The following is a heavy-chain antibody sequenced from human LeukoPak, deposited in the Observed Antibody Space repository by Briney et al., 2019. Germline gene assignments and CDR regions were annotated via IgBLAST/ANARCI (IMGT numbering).Heavy chain of an antibody. V-gene: IGHV3-23*01. Sequence: PGGSLRLSCAASQFTFTTYAMSWVRQAPGRGLEWVSSIGDSGVPTYYADSVKGRFTISRDNSQNTLYLQMNSLRAEDTAVYYCAKGGRGSIATRPDYWGQGTLVTVSS. CDR3: AKGGRGSIATRPDY. CDR2: IGDSGVPT. J-gene: IGHJ4*02. D-gene: IGHD6-6*01. CDR1: QFTFTTYA.